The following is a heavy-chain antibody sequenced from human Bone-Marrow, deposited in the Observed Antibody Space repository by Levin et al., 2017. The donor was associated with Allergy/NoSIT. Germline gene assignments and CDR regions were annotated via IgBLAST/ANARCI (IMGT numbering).Heavy chain of an antibody. D-gene: IGHD7-27*01. CDR2: IYHSGST. Sequence: AATLSLTCGVSDDSISSSHWWTWVRQPPGKGLEWIGEIYHSGSTNYNPSLKSRVTISVEKSKNQFSLKLSSVTAADTAVYYCARRNVLAPGEEWFDPWGQGTLVTVSS. CDR1: DDSISSSHW. CDR3: ARRNVLAPGEEWFDP. J-gene: IGHJ5*02. V-gene: IGHV4-4*02.